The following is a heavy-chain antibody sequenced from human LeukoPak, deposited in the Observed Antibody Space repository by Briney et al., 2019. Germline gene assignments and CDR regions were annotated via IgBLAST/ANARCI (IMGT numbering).Heavy chain of an antibody. V-gene: IGHV1-2*02. J-gene: IGHJ6*03. Sequence: ASVKVSCKASGYTFTGYYMHWVLQAPGQGLEWMGWINPSSGGTNYAQKFQGRVTMTRDTSISTAYMELSRLRSDDTAVYYCARVPLYYYYMDVWGKGTTVTVSS. CDR2: INPSSGGT. CDR1: GYTFTGYY. CDR3: ARVPLYYYYMDV.